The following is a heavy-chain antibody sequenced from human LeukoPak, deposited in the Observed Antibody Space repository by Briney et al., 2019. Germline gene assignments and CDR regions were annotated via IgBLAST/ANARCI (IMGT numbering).Heavy chain of an antibody. CDR2: IYYSGST. Sequence: SETLSLTCTVSGGSISSYYWSWIRQPPGKGLEWIGYIYYSGSTNYNPSLKSRVTISVDTSKNQFSLKLSSVTAADTAVYYCARAPRGNYMDVWGKGTTVTVSS. CDR1: GGSISSYY. V-gene: IGHV4-59*01. J-gene: IGHJ6*03. D-gene: IGHD5-24*01. CDR3: ARAPRGNYMDV.